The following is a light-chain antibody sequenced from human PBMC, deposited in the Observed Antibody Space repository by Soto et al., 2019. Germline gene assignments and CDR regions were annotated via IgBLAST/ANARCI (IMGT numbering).Light chain of an antibody. CDR3: QQYNNWPPWT. V-gene: IGKV3-15*01. CDR2: GAS. J-gene: IGKJ1*01. CDR1: QSVSSN. Sequence: EIVMTQSPATLSVSPVEGATLSGRASQSVSSNLAWYQQKPGRAPRLLIYGASIRATGIPARFSGSGSGTEFTLAISSLQSEDFAVYYRQQYNNWPPWTFGQGTKVDIK.